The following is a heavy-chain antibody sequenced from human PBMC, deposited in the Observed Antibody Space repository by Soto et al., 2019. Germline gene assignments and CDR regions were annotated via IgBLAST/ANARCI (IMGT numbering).Heavy chain of an antibody. CDR1: GYTFTSYA. CDR3: ARGDVVVIARPMNY. CDR2: INAGNGNT. V-gene: IGHV1-3*01. J-gene: IGHJ4*02. Sequence: EASVKVSCKASGYTFTSYAMHWVRQAPGQRLEWMGWINAGNGNTKYSQKFQGRVTITRDTSASTAYMELSSLRSEDTAVYYCARGDVVVIARPMNYWGQGTLVTVSS. D-gene: IGHD2-21*01.